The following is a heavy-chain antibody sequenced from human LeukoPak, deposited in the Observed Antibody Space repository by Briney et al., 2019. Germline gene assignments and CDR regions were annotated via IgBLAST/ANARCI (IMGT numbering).Heavy chain of an antibody. CDR1: GYYISSGCY. V-gene: IGHV4-38-2*02. CDR3: ARPRGGYGWRDAFDI. D-gene: IGHD3-10*01. CDR2: IYHSGST. J-gene: IGHJ3*02. Sequence: PSETLSLTCTVSGYYISSGCYWGWIRQPPGKGLEWIGSIYHSGSTYYNPSLKSRVTISVDTSKNQFSLKLSSVTAADTAVYYCARPRGGYGWRDAFDIWGQGTMVTVSS.